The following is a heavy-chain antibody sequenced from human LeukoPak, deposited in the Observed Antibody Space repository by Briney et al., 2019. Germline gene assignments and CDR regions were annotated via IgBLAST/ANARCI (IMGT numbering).Heavy chain of an antibody. Sequence: SETLSLTCTVSGASTSAYYWSWIRQPPGKGLEWIGYSYSGGNANYNPSLKSRVTISIDTSENQFSLRLTSVTAVDTAVYFCAHSKRGGGYYINAFAVWGQGALVTISS. J-gene: IGHJ3*01. CDR3: AHSKRGGGYYINAFAV. CDR1: GASTSAYY. V-gene: IGHV4-59*01. CDR2: SYSGGNA. D-gene: IGHD1-26*01.